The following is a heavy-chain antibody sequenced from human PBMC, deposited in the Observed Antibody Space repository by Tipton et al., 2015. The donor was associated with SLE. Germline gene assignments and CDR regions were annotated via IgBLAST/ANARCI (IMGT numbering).Heavy chain of an antibody. V-gene: IGHV4-34*01. D-gene: IGHD2-2*01. Sequence: TLSLTCAVYGGSFSGYYWSWIRQPPGKGLEWIGEINHSGSTNYNPSLKSRVTISIDTSKNQFSLKVSSVTAADTAVYYCARGRYCSSTSCSYYFDYWGLGTLVTVSS. CDR1: GGSFSGYY. J-gene: IGHJ4*02. CDR3: ARGRYCSSTSCSYYFDY. CDR2: INHSGST.